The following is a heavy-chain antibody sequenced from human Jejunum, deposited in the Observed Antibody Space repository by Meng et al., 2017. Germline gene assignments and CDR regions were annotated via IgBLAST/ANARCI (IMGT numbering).Heavy chain of an antibody. V-gene: IGHV4-4*02. CDR2: ISRSGSA. CDR3: ARDPRTNWASRYFDY. Sequence: GSLRLSCAVSGDSISSTNWWSWVRQPPGKGLEWIGEISRSGSANYNPSLKSRVTISLDKSKNLFSLKLDSVTAADAAVYYCARDPRTNWASRYFDYWGQGTLVTVSS. D-gene: IGHD7-27*01. J-gene: IGHJ4*02. CDR1: GDSISSTNW.